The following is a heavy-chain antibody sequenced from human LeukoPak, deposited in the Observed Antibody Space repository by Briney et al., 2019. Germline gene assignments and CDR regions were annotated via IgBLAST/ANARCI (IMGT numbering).Heavy chain of an antibody. Sequence: ASVKVSCKASGYTFTSYDINWVRQATGQGLEWMGWMNPNSGNTGYAQKFQGRVTMTRNTSISTAYMELSSLRSEDTAVYYCARAYHDFWSGYSYYYYGMDVWGQGTTVTVSS. CDR2: MNPNSGNT. D-gene: IGHD3-3*01. CDR3: ARAYHDFWSGYSYYYYGMDV. J-gene: IGHJ6*02. V-gene: IGHV1-8*01. CDR1: GYTFTSYD.